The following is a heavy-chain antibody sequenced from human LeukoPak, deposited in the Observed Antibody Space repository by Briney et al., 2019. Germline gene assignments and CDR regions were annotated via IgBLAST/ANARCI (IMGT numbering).Heavy chain of an antibody. V-gene: IGHV4-59*01. D-gene: IGHD3-10*01. J-gene: IGHJ4*02. CDR2: ISYSGSP. CDR1: DGSISSYS. Sequence: SETLSLTCTVSDGSISSYSWSWIRQPPGKGLEWIGYISYSGSPNYNPSLRSRVTISVDTSKEQFSLKLISVTAADTAVYYCARVAYGSGSYYLDFWGQGTLVTVSS. CDR3: ARVAYGSGSYYLDF.